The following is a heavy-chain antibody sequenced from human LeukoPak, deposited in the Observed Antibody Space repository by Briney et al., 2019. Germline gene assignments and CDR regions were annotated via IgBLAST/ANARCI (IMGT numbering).Heavy chain of an antibody. CDR1: GLTFSTYT. Sequence: GGSLRLSCAASGLTFSTYTMNWVRQAPGKGLEWVSAISGSGGSTYYADSVKGRFTISRDNSKNTLYLQMNSLRAEDTAVYYCAKLVSRRSYYYYYMDVWGKGTTVTISS. CDR3: AKLVSRRSYYYYYMDV. J-gene: IGHJ6*03. V-gene: IGHV3-23*01. D-gene: IGHD2-2*01. CDR2: ISGSGGST.